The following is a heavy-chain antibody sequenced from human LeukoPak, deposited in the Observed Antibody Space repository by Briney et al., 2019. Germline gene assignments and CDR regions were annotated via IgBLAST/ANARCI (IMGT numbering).Heavy chain of an antibody. V-gene: IGHV4-39*01. J-gene: IGHJ4*02. CDR2: IYYSGST. CDR3: ARHCIAARGSFDY. D-gene: IGHD6-6*01. CDR1: GGSIGSSYYY. Sequence: PSETLSLTCTVSGGSIGSSYYYWGWIRQPPGRGLEWIGSIYYSGSTYYNPSLKSRVTISEDTSKNQFSLKLNSVTAADTAVYYCARHCIAARGSFDYWGQGTLVTVSS.